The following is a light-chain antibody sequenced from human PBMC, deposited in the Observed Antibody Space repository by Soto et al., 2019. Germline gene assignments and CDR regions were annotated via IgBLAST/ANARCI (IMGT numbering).Light chain of an antibody. V-gene: IGKV3-15*01. Sequence: EIIMTQSPVTLSVSPGERATLSCRASQSVSNNLAWYQQKPGQAPRLLIYYASTRATGIPDRFSGSGSGTEFTLTISTLQSEDFALFYCQQYNDWPPITFGQGTRLEIK. J-gene: IGKJ5*01. CDR3: QQYNDWPPIT. CDR1: QSVSNN. CDR2: YAS.